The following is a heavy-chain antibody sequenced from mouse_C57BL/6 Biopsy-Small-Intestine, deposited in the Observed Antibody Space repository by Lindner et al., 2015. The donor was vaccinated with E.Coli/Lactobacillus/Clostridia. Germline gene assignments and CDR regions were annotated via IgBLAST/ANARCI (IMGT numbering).Heavy chain of an antibody. V-gene: IGHV1-19*01. Sequence: VQLQESGPVLVKPGASVKMSCKASGYTFTDYYMNWVKQSHGKSLEWIGVINPYNGGTSYNQKFKGKATLTVDKSSSTAYMELNSLTSEDSAVYYCAKGWDLYAMDYVGSRNLSHRLL. D-gene: IGHD3-3*01. J-gene: IGHJ4*01. CDR1: GYTFTDYY. CDR3: AKGWDLYAMDY. CDR2: INPYNGGT.